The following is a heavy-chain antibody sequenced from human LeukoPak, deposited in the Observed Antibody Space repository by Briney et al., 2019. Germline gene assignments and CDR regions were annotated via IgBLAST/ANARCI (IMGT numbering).Heavy chain of an antibody. D-gene: IGHD6-13*01. J-gene: IGHJ6*02. CDR1: GFTFSSYA. CDR2: ISGSGGST. V-gene: IGHV3-23*01. CDR3: AKARSSSYYYGMDV. Sequence: GGSLRLSCAASGFTFSSYAMSWVRQAPGKGLEWVSGISGSGGSTYYADSVKGRFTFSRDNSKNTLYLQMNSLRAEDTAVYCCAKARSSSYYYGMDVWGQGTTVTVSS.